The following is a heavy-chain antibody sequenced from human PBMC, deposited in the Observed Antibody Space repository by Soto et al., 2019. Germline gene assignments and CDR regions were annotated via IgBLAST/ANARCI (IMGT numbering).Heavy chain of an antibody. CDR3: ARLRIATNNYKWFDP. CDR2: IYVTGAV. J-gene: IGHJ5*02. D-gene: IGHD2-21*01. Sequence: SETLSLTCSVSGAALNSGNYYWSWIRQVPGKGLEWIGHIYVTGAVDYNPSLRDRITISQDTSERQFSLNLRLVTAADTAVYYCARLRIATNNYKWFDPWGQGTQVTVSS. V-gene: IGHV4-31*03. CDR1: GAALNSGNYY.